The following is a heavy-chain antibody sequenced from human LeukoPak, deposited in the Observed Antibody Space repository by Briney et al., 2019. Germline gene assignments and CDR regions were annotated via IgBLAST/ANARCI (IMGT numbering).Heavy chain of an antibody. CDR1: GGTFSSYD. J-gene: IGHJ4*02. CDR2: ITPMFGTP. D-gene: IGHD4-23*01. Sequence: SVKVSCKASGGTFSSYDISWVRQAPGQGLEWMGGITPMFGTPNYAQKFQGRVTITADESTSTVYMELSSLRSEDTAVYYCARGWLAETTVVTPYNYWGQGTLVAVSS. V-gene: IGHV1-69*01. CDR3: ARGWLAETTVVTPYNY.